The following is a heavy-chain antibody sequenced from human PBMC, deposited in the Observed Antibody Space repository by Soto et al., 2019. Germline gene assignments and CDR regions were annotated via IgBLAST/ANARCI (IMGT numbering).Heavy chain of an antibody. CDR3: AREGIADYYGMDV. Sequence: ASVKVSCKASGYTFTSYAMHWVRQAPGQRLEWMGWINAGNGNTKYSQKFQGRVTITRDTSASTAYMELSRLRSDDTAVYYCAREGIADYYGMDVWGQGTTVTVSS. D-gene: IGHD6-13*01. J-gene: IGHJ6*02. CDR1: GYTFTSYA. V-gene: IGHV1-3*01. CDR2: INAGNGNT.